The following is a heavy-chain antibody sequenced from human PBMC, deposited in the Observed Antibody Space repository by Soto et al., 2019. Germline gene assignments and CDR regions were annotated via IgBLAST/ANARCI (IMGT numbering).Heavy chain of an antibody. V-gene: IGHV3-64D*06. D-gene: IGHD3-22*01. CDR3: VKGEYYYDSSGYYPFDY. Sequence: GSLRLSCSASGFTFSSYAMHWVRQAPGKGLEYVSSISTNGGSTHYADSVKGRFTISRDNSKNTQYLQMSSLRADDTAVYYCVKGEYYYDSSGYYPFDYSGQGTLVTVSS. CDR2: ISTNGGST. J-gene: IGHJ4*02. CDR1: GFTFSSYA.